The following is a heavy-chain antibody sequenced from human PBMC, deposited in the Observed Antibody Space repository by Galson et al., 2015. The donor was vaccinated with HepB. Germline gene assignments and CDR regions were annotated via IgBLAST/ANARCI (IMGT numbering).Heavy chain of an antibody. D-gene: IGHD2-2*01. CDR1: GYTFTSYD. Sequence: SVKVSCKASGYTFTSYDINWVRQATGQGLEWMGWMNPNSGNTGYAQKFQGRVTMTRNTSISTAYMELSSLRSEDTAVYYCARGCPTKFVVVPAAKNWFDPWGQGTLVTVSS. J-gene: IGHJ5*02. CDR2: MNPNSGNT. CDR3: ARGCPTKFVVVPAAKNWFDP. V-gene: IGHV1-8*01.